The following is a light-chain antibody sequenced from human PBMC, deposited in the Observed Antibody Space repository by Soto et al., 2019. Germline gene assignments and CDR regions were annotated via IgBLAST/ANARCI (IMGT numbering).Light chain of an antibody. J-gene: IGKJ2*01. CDR3: QQYHDWPPYT. CDR2: RAS. CDR1: QNINSN. Sequence: EMVMTQSPATLSVSPGESATLSCRASQNINSNLAWYQQKPGQAPRLLIYRASTMATGIPARFSGSGSGTEFTLTISSLQSEDFAVYYCQQYHDWPPYTFGQGTKVDIK. V-gene: IGKV3-15*01.